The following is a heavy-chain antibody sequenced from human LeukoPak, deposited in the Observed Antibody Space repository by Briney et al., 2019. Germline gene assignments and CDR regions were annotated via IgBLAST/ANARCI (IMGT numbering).Heavy chain of an antibody. CDR1: GGSISSYY. V-gene: IGHV4-59*12. D-gene: IGHD3-3*01. CDR2: IYYIGST. Sequence: SETLSLTCTVSGGSISSYYWSWIRQPPGKGLEWIGYIYYIGSTNYNPSLKSRATISVDTSKNQFSLKLSSVTAADTAVYYCARMIGSTSRGNYDFWSGYLYYFDYWGQGTLVTVSS. CDR3: ARMIGSTSRGNYDFWSGYLYYFDY. J-gene: IGHJ4*02.